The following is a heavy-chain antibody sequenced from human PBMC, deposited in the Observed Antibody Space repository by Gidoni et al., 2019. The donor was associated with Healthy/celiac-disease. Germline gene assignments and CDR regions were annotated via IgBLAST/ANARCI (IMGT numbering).Heavy chain of an antibody. Sequence: EVQLLASGGGLVQPGGSLRLSCAASGFTFSSYAMHWIRQAPGKGVEWVSTISGSGGSTYYADSLKGRFTISRDNSKNTLYLQMNSLRAEDTAVYYCAKDFDLLRFLYWYPPSLLGMDVCGQGTTVTVSS. CDR3: AKDFDLLRFLYWYPPSLLGMDV. V-gene: IGHV3-23*01. J-gene: IGHJ6*02. CDR1: GFTFSSYA. D-gene: IGHD3-3*01. CDR2: ISGSGGST.